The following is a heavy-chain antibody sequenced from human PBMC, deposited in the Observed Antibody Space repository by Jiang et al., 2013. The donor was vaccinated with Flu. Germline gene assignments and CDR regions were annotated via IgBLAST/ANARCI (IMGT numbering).Heavy chain of an antibody. CDR3: AKVRSGTSDWFDP. CDR2: INPSGGNT. Sequence: GAEVKKPGASVKVSCKASGYTFTSYYIHWVRQAPGQGLEWMGIINPSGGNTNYAQKFQDRITMTTDTSTSTVYMELSSLRSEDTAVYFCAKVRSGTSDWFDPWGQGTLVTVSS. V-gene: IGHV1-46*01. J-gene: IGHJ5*02. D-gene: IGHD4-23*01. CDR1: GYTFTSYY.